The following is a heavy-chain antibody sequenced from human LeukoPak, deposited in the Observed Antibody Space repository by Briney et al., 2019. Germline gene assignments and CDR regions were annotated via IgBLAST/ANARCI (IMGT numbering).Heavy chain of an antibody. CDR3: ARAPYYDFWSGYSSDY. Sequence: ASVKVSCKASGYTFTSYDINWVRQATGQGLEWMGWMNPNSGNTGYAQKFQGRVTMTRNTSISTAYMELSSLRSEDTAVYYCARAPYYDFWSGYSSDYWGQGTLVTVSS. CDR1: GYTFTSYD. D-gene: IGHD3-3*01. V-gene: IGHV1-8*01. CDR2: MNPNSGNT. J-gene: IGHJ4*02.